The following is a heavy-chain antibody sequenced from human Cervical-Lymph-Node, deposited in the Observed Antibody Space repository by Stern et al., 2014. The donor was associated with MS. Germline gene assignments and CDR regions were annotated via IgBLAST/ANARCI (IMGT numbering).Heavy chain of an antibody. J-gene: IGHJ5*02. Sequence: QVQLQESGPGLVKPSESLTLTCSVSNGSFFNYYWSWLRQPPGKRLQWIGDIYDSGIPSYNPSLKSRVTISLDTSQHQFSLRLNSVTAADTAIYYCARGAETSTVAPFDPWGQGTLVTVSS. CDR3: ARGAETSTVAPFDP. D-gene: IGHD1-14*01. CDR2: IYDSGIP. V-gene: IGHV4-59*01. CDR1: NGSFFNYY.